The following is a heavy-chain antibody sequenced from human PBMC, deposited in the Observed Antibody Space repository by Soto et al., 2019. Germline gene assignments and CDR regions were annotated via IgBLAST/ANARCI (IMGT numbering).Heavy chain of an antibody. Sequence: ASVKVSCKASGYTFTSYAMHWVRQAPGQRLEWMGWINAGNGNTKYSQKFQGRVTMTRDTSASTAYMELRSLRSDDTAVYYCARTPILYWFDPWGQGTLVTVS. CDR3: ARTPILYWFDP. D-gene: IGHD3-3*01. J-gene: IGHJ5*02. V-gene: IGHV1-3*01. CDR1: GYTFTSYA. CDR2: INAGNGNT.